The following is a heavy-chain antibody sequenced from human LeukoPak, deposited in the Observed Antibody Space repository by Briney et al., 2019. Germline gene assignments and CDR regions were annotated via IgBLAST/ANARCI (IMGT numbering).Heavy chain of an antibody. CDR1: GGSISSSSYY. CDR2: IYYSGST. J-gene: IGHJ6*03. Sequence: SETLSLSCTVSGGSISSSSYYWGWIRQPPGKGLEWIGSIYYSGSTYYNPSLKSRVTISVDTSKNQFSLKLSSVTAADTAVYYCARVEIGYYYYMDVWGKGTTVTISS. CDR3: ARVEIGYYYYMDV. D-gene: IGHD2-21*01. V-gene: IGHV4-39*07.